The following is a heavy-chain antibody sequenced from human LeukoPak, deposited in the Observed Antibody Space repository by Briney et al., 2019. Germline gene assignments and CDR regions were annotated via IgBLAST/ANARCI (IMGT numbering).Heavy chain of an antibody. J-gene: IGHJ4*02. CDR1: GGSISSGSYY. Sequence: SQTLSLTCTVSGGSISSGSYYWSWIRQPAGKGLEWIGYIYYSGSTNYNPSLKSRVTISVDTSKNQFSLKLSSVTAADTAVYYCAREIFGARAFEYWGQGTLVIVSS. CDR2: IYYSGST. CDR3: AREIFGARAFEY. V-gene: IGHV4-61*09. D-gene: IGHD3-3*01.